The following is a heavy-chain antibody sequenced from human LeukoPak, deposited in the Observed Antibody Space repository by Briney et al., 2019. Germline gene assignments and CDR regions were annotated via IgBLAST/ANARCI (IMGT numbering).Heavy chain of an antibody. CDR1: GGSISSGGYY. Sequence: SETLSLTCTVSGGSISSGGYYWSWIRQPAGKGLEWIGRIYTSGSTNYNPSLKSRVTISVDTSKNQFSLKLSSVTAADTAVYYCARVILLGWFDPWGQGTLVTVSS. J-gene: IGHJ5*02. CDR2: IYTSGST. CDR3: ARVILLGWFDP. V-gene: IGHV4-61*02. D-gene: IGHD2/OR15-2a*01.